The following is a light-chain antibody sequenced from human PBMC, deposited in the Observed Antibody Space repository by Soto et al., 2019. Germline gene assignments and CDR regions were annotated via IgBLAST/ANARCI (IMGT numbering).Light chain of an antibody. Sequence: ESVLTQSPGPLSLSPGERATLSCRASQSVSSSYLAWYQQKPGQAPRLLIYGASSRATGIPDRLSGSGSGTDFTLTISRLEPEDFAVYYCHQYCSSPTFGQGTRLEIK. CDR2: GAS. CDR3: HQYCSSPT. V-gene: IGKV3-20*01. J-gene: IGKJ5*01. CDR1: QSVSSSY.